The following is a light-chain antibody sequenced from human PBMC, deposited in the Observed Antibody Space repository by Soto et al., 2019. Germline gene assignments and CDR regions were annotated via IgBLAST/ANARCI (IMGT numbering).Light chain of an antibody. J-gene: IGKJ5*01. CDR3: QQRMHWPPIT. V-gene: IGKV3-11*01. CDR1: QSVNRY. Sequence: EIVLPQSPATLSLSPGESATLSCRASQSVNRYLAWYQQKPGQAPRLLIYDASNRATGIPARFSGSGSGTDFTLTINRLEPEDFAVYYCQQRMHWPPITFGQGTRLEIK. CDR2: DAS.